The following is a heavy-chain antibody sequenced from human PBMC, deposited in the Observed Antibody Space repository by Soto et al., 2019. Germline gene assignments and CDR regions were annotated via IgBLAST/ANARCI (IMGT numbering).Heavy chain of an antibody. V-gene: IGHV3-23*01. CDR2: ISASGGST. Sequence: EVQLLEAGGGLVQPGGSLRLSCAASAFTFSSYAMSWVRQAPGKGLEWVSAISASGGSTYYADSVKVRFTISRDSSENTLYLKMSSLRADDTAVYYCAKGSGNSVYNFDNWGQGTLVTVSS. CDR3: AKGSGNSVYNFDN. J-gene: IGHJ4*02. D-gene: IGHD1-26*01. CDR1: AFTFSSYA.